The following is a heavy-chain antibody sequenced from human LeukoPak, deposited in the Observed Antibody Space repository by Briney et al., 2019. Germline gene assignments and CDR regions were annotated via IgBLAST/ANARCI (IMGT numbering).Heavy chain of an antibody. J-gene: IGHJ4*02. V-gene: IGHV3-23*01. CDR3: AKGLLITILGSLDY. Sequence: GGSLRLSCAASGLTFNNYAMSWVRQAPGKGLEWVSGITGSGRTTYYADSVKGRFTISRDNSKNSLCLQINSLRAEDTAVYYCAKGLLITILGSLDYWGQGTLVTVSS. CDR1: GLTFNNYA. D-gene: IGHD3-3*01. CDR2: ITGSGRTT.